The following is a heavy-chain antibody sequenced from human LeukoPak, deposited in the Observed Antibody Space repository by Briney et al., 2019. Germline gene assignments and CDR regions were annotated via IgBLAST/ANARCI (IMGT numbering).Heavy chain of an antibody. CDR2: MNPNSGNT. V-gene: IGHV1-8*01. CDR1: GYTFTSYD. D-gene: IGHD6-13*01. Sequence: ASMKVSCKASGYTFTSYDINWVRQATGQGLEWMGWMNPNSGNTGYAQKFQGRVTMTRNTSISTAYMELSSLRSEDTAVYYCARGSSSWYVVYYYYMDVWGKGTTVTVS. J-gene: IGHJ6*03. CDR3: ARGSSSWYVVYYYYMDV.